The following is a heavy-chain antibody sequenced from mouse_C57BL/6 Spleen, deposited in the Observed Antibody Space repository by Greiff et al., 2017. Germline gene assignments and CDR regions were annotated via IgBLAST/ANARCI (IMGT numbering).Heavy chain of an antibody. V-gene: IGHV1-82*01. CDR3: ARGDYRFAY. J-gene: IGHJ3*01. CDR2: IYPGDGDT. CDR1: GYAFSSSW. D-gene: IGHD2-4*01. Sequence: VQLQQSGPELVKPGASVKISCKASGYAFSSSWMNWVKQRPGKGLEWIGRIYPGDGDTNYNGKFKGKATLTADKSSSTAYMQLSSLTSEDSAVYFCARGDYRFAYWGQGTLVTVSA.